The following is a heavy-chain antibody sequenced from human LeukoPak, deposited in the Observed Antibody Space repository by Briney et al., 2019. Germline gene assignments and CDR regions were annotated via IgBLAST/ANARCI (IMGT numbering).Heavy chain of an antibody. D-gene: IGHD3-10*01. CDR3: ARDDGSGSGSLNPYYYYGMDV. V-gene: IGHV3-7*03. J-gene: IGHJ6*04. CDR2: IRQDGSEK. CDR1: GFTFSSYG. Sequence: GGSLRLSCAASGFTFSSYGMSWVRQAPGKGLEWVANIRQDGSEKNYVDSVKGRFTISRDNAKNSLLLQMDSLRAEDTAVYYCARDDGSGSGSLNPYYYYGMDVWGKGTTVTVSS.